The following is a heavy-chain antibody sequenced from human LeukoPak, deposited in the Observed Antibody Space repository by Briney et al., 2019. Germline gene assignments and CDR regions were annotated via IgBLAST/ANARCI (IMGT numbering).Heavy chain of an antibody. CDR1: GGSFSGYY. Sequence: PSETLSLTCAVYGGSFSGYYWSWIRQPPGKGLEWIGEINHSGSTNYNPSLKSRVIISVDTSKNQFSLKVTSVTAADTAVYYCARGSTYWGQGTLVTVAS. CDR3: ARGSTY. CDR2: INHSGST. J-gene: IGHJ4*02. V-gene: IGHV4-34*01.